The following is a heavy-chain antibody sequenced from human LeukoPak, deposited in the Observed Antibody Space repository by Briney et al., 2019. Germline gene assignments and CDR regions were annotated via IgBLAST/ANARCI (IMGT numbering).Heavy chain of an antibody. J-gene: IGHJ5*02. V-gene: IGHV4-38-2*01. CDR1: GYSISSGYY. D-gene: IGHD3-16*02. CDR3: ARRTMITFGGVIVRHNWFDP. CDR2: IYHSGST. Sequence: SETLSLTCAVSGYSISSGYYWGWIRPPPGKGLEWIGSIYHSGSTYYNPSLKSRVTISVDTSKNQFSLKLSSVTDADTAVYYCARRTMITFGGVIVRHNWFDPWGQGTLVTVSS.